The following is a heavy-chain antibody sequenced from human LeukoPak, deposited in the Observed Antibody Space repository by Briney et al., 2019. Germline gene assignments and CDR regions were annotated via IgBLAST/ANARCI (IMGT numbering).Heavy chain of an antibody. CDR1: GGTFSRYA. Sequence: SVKVPCKASGGTFSRYAISWVRQAPGQGLEWMGGIIPIFGTANYAQKFQGRVTIIADESTSTAYMELSSLRSEDTAVYYCARSPSYCSGGSCYSDHFDYWGQGTLVTVSS. CDR3: ARSPSYCSGGSCYSDHFDY. D-gene: IGHD2-15*01. J-gene: IGHJ4*02. V-gene: IGHV1-69*01. CDR2: IIPIFGTA.